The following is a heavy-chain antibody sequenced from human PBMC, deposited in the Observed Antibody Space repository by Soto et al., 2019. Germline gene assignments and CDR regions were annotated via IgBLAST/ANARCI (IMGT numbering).Heavy chain of an antibody. J-gene: IGHJ5*02. D-gene: IGHD2-15*01. V-gene: IGHV4-34*01. CDR1: GESFNAYY. CDR3: AREVVGATNWFDP. Sequence: SETLSLTCAVYGESFNAYYWCWIRQPPGKGLEWIGEINHSGSTNHNPSLKSRVTISVDTSKNHISLNLTSVTAADTAVYYCAREVVGATNWFDPWGQGTPVTVSS. CDR2: INHSGST.